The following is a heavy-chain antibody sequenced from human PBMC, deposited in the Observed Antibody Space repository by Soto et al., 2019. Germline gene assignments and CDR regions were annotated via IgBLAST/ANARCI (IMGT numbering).Heavy chain of an antibody. CDR2: ISAYNGNA. V-gene: IGHV1-18*01. D-gene: IGHD3-22*01. CDR3: ARGRGPIGYYYDSSGYMPLTGFDP. Sequence: GASVKVSCKASGYTFTSYGISWVRQAPGQGLEWMGWISAYNGNANYAQKLQGRVTMTTDTSTSTAYMELSRLRSDDTAVYYCARGRGPIGYYYDSSGYMPLTGFDPWGQGTLVTVSS. CDR1: GYTFTSYG. J-gene: IGHJ5*02.